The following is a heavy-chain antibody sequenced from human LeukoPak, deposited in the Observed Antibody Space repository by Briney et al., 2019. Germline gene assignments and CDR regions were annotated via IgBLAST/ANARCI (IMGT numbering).Heavy chain of an antibody. CDR2: FGISGTI. CDR3: AGYGVYPY. V-gene: IGHV3-48*01. CDR1: GFAVNTYD. D-gene: IGHD5/OR15-5a*01. J-gene: IGHJ4*02. Sequence: GGSLRLSCAASGFAVNTYDMHWVRQAPGEGPQWIAYFGISGTIYYADSVRGRFTISRDSAKNSLYLQMNGLRVDDTAIYYCAGYGVYPYWGQGTPVAVSS.